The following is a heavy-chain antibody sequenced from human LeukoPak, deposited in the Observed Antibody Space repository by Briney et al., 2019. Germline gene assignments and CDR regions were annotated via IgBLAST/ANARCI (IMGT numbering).Heavy chain of an antibody. CDR3: ARDSSGWYYFDY. CDR1: GGSISSYY. CDR2: IYYSGST. Sequence: PSETLSLTFTVSGGSISSYYWSWIRQPPGKGLEWVGYIYYSGSTNYNPSLKSRVTISVDTSKNQFSLKLSSVTAADTAVYYCARDSSGWYYFDYWGQGTRVTVSS. J-gene: IGHJ4*02. D-gene: IGHD6-19*01. V-gene: IGHV4-59*08.